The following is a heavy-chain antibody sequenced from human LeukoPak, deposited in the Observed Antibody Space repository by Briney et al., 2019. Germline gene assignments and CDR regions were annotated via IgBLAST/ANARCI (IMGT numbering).Heavy chain of an antibody. CDR1: GGSVSSGSYY. CDR2: IYHTGIT. J-gene: IGHJ4*02. D-gene: IGHD4/OR15-4a*01. CDR3: AASSGVTLGRF. Sequence: PSETLSLTCTVSGGSVSSGSYYWSWIRQHPGKGLEWIGYIYHTGITSYNPSLRSRVTMSVDTSMNQVSLKLNSLTAADTAVYYCAASSGVTLGRFWGQGFLVTVSS. V-gene: IGHV4-31*03.